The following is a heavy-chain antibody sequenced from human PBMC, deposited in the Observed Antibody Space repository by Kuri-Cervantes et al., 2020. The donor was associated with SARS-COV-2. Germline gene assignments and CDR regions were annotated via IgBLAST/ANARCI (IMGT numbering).Heavy chain of an antibody. V-gene: IGHV3-23*01. CDR3: ATLMGWELPAYYYYYYMDV. CDR2: ISGSGGST. J-gene: IGHJ6*03. CDR1: GFTFSSYA. D-gene: IGHD1-26*01. Sequence: GGSLRLSCAASGFTFSSYAMSWVRQAPGKGLEWVSAISGSGGSTYYADSVKGRFTISRDNSKNTLYLQMNSLRAEDTAVYYCATLMGWELPAYYYYYYMDVWGKGTTVTVSS.